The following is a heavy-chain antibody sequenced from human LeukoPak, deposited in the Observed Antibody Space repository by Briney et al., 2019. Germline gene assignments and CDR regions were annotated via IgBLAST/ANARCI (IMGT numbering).Heavy chain of an antibody. CDR3: TTDVLRYFDWLNDY. V-gene: IGHV3-15*01. D-gene: IGHD3-9*01. CDR1: GFTFSNAW. CDR2: IKSKTDGGTT. Sequence: PGGSLRLSCAASGFTFSNAWMSWVRQAPGKGLEWVGRIKSKTDGGTTGYAAPVKGRFTISSDDSKNTLYLQMNSLKTEDTAVYYCTTDVLRYFDWLNDYWGQGTLVTVSS. J-gene: IGHJ4*02.